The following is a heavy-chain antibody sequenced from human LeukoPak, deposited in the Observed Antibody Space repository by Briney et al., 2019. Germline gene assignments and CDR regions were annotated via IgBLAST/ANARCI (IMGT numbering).Heavy chain of an antibody. D-gene: IGHD4-17*01. V-gene: IGHV1-69*04. Sequence: SAKVSCKASGGTFSSYAISWVRQAPGQGLEWMGRIIPILGIANYAQKFQGRVTITADKSTSTAYMELSSLRSEDTAVYYCATDDYGDYSLGYYYYGMDVWGQGTTVTVSS. CDR3: ATDDYGDYSLGYYYYGMDV. CDR1: GGTFSSYA. J-gene: IGHJ6*02. CDR2: IIPILGIA.